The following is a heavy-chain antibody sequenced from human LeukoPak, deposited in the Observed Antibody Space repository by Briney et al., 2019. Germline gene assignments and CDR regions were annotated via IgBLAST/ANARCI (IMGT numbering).Heavy chain of an antibody. J-gene: IGHJ3*02. Sequence: ASVKVSCKASGYDFINYGISWVRQAPGQGLEWMGWRSIYNGNTDYKLQGRVTMTTDTSTSTAYMEVRSLRAEDTAVYYCARVRKITMIKGGAFDIWGQGTMVTVSS. CDR2: RSIYNGNT. D-gene: IGHD3-22*01. CDR3: ARVRKITMIKGGAFDI. CDR1: GYDFINYG. V-gene: IGHV1-18*01.